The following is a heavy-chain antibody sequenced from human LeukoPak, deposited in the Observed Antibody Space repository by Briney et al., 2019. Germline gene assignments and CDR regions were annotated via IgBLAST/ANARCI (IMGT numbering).Heavy chain of an antibody. CDR1: GFTFSSCA. J-gene: IGHJ4*02. CDR3: AKLQAGYFDSSGYHFDY. Sequence: PGGSLRLSCAASGFTFSSCAMSWVRQAPGKGLEWVSVMSGSGGPTYYADSVKGRFTISRDNSKNTVYLEMNSLRVDDTAVYYCAKLQAGYFDSSGYHFDYWGQGTLVTVSS. V-gene: IGHV3-23*01. CDR2: MSGSGGPT. D-gene: IGHD3-22*01.